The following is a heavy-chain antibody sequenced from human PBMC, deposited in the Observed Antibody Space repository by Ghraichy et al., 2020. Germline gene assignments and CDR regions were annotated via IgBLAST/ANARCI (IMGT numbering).Heavy chain of an antibody. Sequence: SQTLSRTCAVYNGSFSGYYWSWFRQSPGKGLEWIGEINYSGSTKYIPSLKGRISISVDTSKNQVSLQLKSVTAADTAVYYCARVSSGFFFGRDYWGQGTLVTVSS. CDR3: ARVSSGFFFGRDY. V-gene: IGHV4-34*01. CDR1: NGSFSGYY. J-gene: IGHJ4*02. CDR2: INYSGST. D-gene: IGHD6-19*01.